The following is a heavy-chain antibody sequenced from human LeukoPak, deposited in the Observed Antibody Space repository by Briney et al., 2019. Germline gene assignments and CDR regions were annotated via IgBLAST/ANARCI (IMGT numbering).Heavy chain of an antibody. V-gene: IGHV4-38-2*01. J-gene: IGHJ4*02. CDR3: ARSSMTTVYY. Sequence: SETLSLTCAVSGYSISSGYYWGWIRQPPGEGLEWIGTIYHSGSTYYNPSLKSRVTISVDTSKNQFSLKLSSVTAADTAVYYCARSSMTTVYYWGQGTLVTVSS. CDR1: GYSISSGYY. D-gene: IGHD4-11*01. CDR2: IYHSGST.